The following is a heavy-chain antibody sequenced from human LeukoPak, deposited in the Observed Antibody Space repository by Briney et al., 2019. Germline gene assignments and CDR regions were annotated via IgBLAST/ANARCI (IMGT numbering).Heavy chain of an antibody. CDR3: ARDIRGSGNYGWFDP. J-gene: IGHJ5*02. CDR1: GFTFSSYA. Sequence: PGESLRLSCVASGFTFSSYAMSWVRQAPRKGLERVAAISDSGGSTYYVDSVRGRFTISRDNSKNTLYLQMNSLRAEDKAIYSCARDIRGSGNYGWFDPWGQGTLVTVSS. CDR2: ISDSGGST. D-gene: IGHD3-10*01. V-gene: IGHV3-23*01.